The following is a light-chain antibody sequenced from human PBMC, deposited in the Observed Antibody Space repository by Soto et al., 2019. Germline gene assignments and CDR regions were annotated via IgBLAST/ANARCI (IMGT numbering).Light chain of an antibody. V-gene: IGKV3-11*01. J-gene: IGKJ1*01. Sequence: DIVLTQSPANMSLSPGERATLSCSASQSVSSYLAWYQKKPGQAPRLLIYDASNRATGIPARFSGRGSGTDFTLTISRLEPEDFGVYYCKKYGSSSRTVGKGTKVDNK. CDR2: DAS. CDR3: KKYGSSSRT. CDR1: QSVSSY.